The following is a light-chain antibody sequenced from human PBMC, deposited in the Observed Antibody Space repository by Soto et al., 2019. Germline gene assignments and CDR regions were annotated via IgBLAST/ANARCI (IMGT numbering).Light chain of an antibody. V-gene: IGKV3-20*01. CDR1: QSVSSSN. CDR2: GTS. J-gene: IGKJ2*01. Sequence: EIVLTQSPGTLSLSPGERATLSCRASQSVSSSNLAWYQQKPGQAPRLLIYGTSSRAAGIPDRFSGSGSGIYFTLTISRLEPEDFAVYYCQQYGDSPLYTFGQGTKLEIK. CDR3: QQYGDSPLYT.